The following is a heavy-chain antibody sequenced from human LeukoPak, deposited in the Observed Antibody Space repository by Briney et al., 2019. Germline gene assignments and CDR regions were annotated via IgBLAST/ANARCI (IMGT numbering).Heavy chain of an antibody. D-gene: IGHD5-24*01. V-gene: IGHV3-53*01. CDR1: GFTVSSNY. CDR3: ASSTVEMATILDQD. Sequence: GGSLRLSCAASGFTVSSNYMSWVRQAPGKGLEWVSVIYSGGSTYYADSVKGRFTISRDNAKNSLYLQMNSLRAEDTAVYYCASSTVEMATILDQDWGQGTLVTVSS. CDR2: IYSGGST. J-gene: IGHJ4*02.